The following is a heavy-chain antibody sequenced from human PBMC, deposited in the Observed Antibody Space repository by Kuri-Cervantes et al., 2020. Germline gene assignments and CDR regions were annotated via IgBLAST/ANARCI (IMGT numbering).Heavy chain of an antibody. D-gene: IGHD1-1*01. CDR2: IYYSGST. Sequence: SETLSLTCAVSGYSISSGYYWGWIRQPPGKGLEWIGSIYYSGSTYYNPSLKSRVTISVDTSKNQFSLKLSSVTAADTAVYYCARQVWGTLADYWGQGTLVTVSS. J-gene: IGHJ4*02. CDR1: GYSISSGYY. V-gene: IGHV4-38-2*01. CDR3: ARQVWGTLADY.